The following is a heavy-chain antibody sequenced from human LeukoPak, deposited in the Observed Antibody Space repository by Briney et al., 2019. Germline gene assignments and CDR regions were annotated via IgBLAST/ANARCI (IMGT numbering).Heavy chain of an antibody. Sequence: GGSLRLSCAASGFTFSSYGMHWVRQAPGKGLEWVAVIWYDGSNKYYADSVKGRFTISRDNSKDTLYLQMNSLRAEDTAVYYCARVRYYGSGSYYTDDYWGQGTLVTVSS. CDR3: ARVRYYGSGSYYTDDY. CDR2: IWYDGSNK. J-gene: IGHJ4*02. D-gene: IGHD3-10*01. V-gene: IGHV3-33*01. CDR1: GFTFSSYG.